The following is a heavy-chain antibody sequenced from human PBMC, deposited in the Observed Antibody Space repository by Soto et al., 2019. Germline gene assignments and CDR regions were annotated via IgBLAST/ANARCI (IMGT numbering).Heavy chain of an antibody. J-gene: IGHJ4*02. CDR1: GYTFTSYD. CDR3: ASAAVTGTAGLDF. V-gene: IGHV1-8*01. D-gene: IGHD6-19*01. Sequence: ASVKVSCKASGYTFTSYDINWVRQATGQGLEWMGWMNPNSGNTGYAQKFQGRVTMTRDTSISTAYMELSRLTSDDTAVYYCASAAVTGTAGLDFWGQGTQVTVSS. CDR2: MNPNSGNT.